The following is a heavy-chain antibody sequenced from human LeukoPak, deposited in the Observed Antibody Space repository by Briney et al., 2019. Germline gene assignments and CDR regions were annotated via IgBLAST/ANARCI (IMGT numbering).Heavy chain of an antibody. Sequence: GGSLRLSCAASGFTFSNAWMNWVRQAPGKGLEWVGRIKSKTDGGTTDYAAPVKGRFTTSRDDSKNTLYLQMNSLKTEDTAVYYCTTSKVGVYYDFWSGYYQMVDYWGQGTLVTVSS. J-gene: IGHJ4*02. CDR3: TTSKVGVYYDFWSGYYQMVDY. D-gene: IGHD3-3*01. CDR2: IKSKTDGGTT. V-gene: IGHV3-15*07. CDR1: GFTFSNAW.